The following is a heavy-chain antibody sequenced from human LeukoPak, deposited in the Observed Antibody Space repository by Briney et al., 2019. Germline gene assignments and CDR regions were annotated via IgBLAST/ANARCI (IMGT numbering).Heavy chain of an antibody. CDR2: IYSGGST. CDR3: ARDPNYDFWSGIY. CDR1: GFTVSSNY. J-gene: IGHJ4*02. D-gene: IGHD3-3*01. Sequence: GGSLRLSCAASGFTVSSNYMSWVRQAPGKGLEWVSVIYSGGSTYYADSVKGRFTISRDNSKNTLYLQMNSLRAEDTAVYYCARDPNYDFWSGIYWGQGTLVTVSS. V-gene: IGHV3-53*01.